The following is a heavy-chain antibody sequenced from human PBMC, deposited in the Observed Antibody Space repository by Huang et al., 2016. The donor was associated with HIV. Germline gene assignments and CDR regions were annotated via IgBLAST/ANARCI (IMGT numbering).Heavy chain of an antibody. CDR2: ISASSGDT. D-gene: IGHD3-22*01. CDR1: VYTFTSYG. CDR3: ARDPKYHRIGYYRQRRGIDI. J-gene: IGHJ3*02. V-gene: IGHV1-18*01. Sequence: QIQLMQSGPELKQPGASVKVSCKASVYTFTSYGITWVRQAPGQGPEWMGWISASSGDTEYAQKFQGRVTLNTDTSTNIAYMELRSLRSDDTAKYYCARDPKYHRIGYYRQRRGIDIWGQGTMVIVSS.